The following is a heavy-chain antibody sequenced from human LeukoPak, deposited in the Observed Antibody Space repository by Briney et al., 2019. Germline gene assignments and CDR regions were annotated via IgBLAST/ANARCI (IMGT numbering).Heavy chain of an antibody. Sequence: GASVKVSCKASGYTFTSYYMHWVRQAPGQGLEWMGIINPSGGSTSYAQKFQGRVTMTRDTSTSTVYMELSSLRSEDTAVYYCAKGRGGRSSSWYRPDYWGQGTLVTVSS. CDR3: AKGRGGRSSSWYRPDY. J-gene: IGHJ4*02. CDR1: GYTFTSYY. D-gene: IGHD6-13*01. CDR2: INPSGGST. V-gene: IGHV1-46*01.